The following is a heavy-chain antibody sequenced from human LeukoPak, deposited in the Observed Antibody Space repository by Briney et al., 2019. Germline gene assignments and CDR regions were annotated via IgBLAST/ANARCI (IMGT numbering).Heavy chain of an antibody. CDR3: ARVAVAANWFDP. V-gene: IGHV1-46*01. J-gene: IGHJ5*02. CDR1: GYTFTSYY. D-gene: IGHD6-19*01. Sequence: ASVKVSCKASGYTFTSYYMHWVRQAPGQGLEWMGIINPSGGSTSYAQKFQGRVTMTRDTSTSTAYMELRSLRSDDTAVYYCARVAVAANWFDPWGQGTLVTVSS. CDR2: INPSGGST.